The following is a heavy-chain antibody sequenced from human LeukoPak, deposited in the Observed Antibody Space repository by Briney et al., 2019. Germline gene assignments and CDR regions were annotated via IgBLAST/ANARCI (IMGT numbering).Heavy chain of an antibody. CDR3: ARAGYSSGWSDAFDI. Sequence: ASVKVSCKASGYTFTGYYMHWVRQAPGQGLEWMGWINPNSGGTNYAQKFQGRVTMTRDTSISTAYMELSRLRSDDTAVYYCARAGYSSGWSDAFDIWGQGTMVTVSS. D-gene: IGHD6-19*01. V-gene: IGHV1-2*02. CDR2: INPNSGGT. CDR1: GYTFTGYY. J-gene: IGHJ3*02.